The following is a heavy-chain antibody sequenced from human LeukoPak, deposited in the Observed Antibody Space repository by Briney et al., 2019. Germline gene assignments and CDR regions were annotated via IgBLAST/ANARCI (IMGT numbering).Heavy chain of an antibody. CDR2: INHSGST. CDR1: GGSFSGYY. Sequence: PSETLSLTCAVYGGSFSGYYWSWIRQPPGKGLEWIGEINHSGSTNYNPSLKSRVTISVDTSKNQFSLKLSSVTAADTAVYYCARRETIVGATLYAFDIWGQGTMVTVSS. D-gene: IGHD1-26*01. CDR3: ARRETIVGATLYAFDI. J-gene: IGHJ3*02. V-gene: IGHV4-34*01.